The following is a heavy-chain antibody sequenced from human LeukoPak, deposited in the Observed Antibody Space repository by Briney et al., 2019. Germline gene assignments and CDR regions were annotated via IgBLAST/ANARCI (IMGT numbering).Heavy chain of an antibody. D-gene: IGHD1-26*01. Sequence: PGGSLRLSCAASGFTFSSYAMSWVRQAPGKGLEWLSYISSGSNAIFYADSVEGRFTISRDNAKNSLFLQVNSLRDEDTAVYYCARGSYYAPYYFDYWGQGTLVTVSS. CDR1: GFTFSSYA. CDR3: ARGSYYAPYYFDY. CDR2: ISSGSNAI. J-gene: IGHJ4*02. V-gene: IGHV3-48*02.